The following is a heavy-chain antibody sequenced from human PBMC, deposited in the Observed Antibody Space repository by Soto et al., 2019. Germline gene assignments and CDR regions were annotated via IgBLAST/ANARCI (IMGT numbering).Heavy chain of an antibody. CDR1: GFTFGSYS. J-gene: IGHJ5*02. V-gene: IGHV3-48*01. CDR3: ARDKDCSGGSCYPNWFDP. Sequence: PGGSLGLSCAASGFTFGSYSMDWVRQAPGKGLEWVSYISSSSSTIYYADSVKGRFTISRDNAKNSLYLQMNSLRAEDTAVYYCARDKDCSGGSCYPNWFDPWGQGTLVTVSS. CDR2: ISSSSSTI. D-gene: IGHD2-15*01.